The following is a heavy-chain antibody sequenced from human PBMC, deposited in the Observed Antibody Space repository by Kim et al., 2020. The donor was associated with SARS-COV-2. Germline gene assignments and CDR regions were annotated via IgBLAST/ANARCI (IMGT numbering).Heavy chain of an antibody. CDR1: GFTFSNYA. J-gene: IGHJ6*02. D-gene: IGHD6-13*01. CDR2: ISSDASNK. V-gene: IGHV3-30-3*01. CDR3: ARDLVHGSSFNYSYGRDG. Sequence: GGSLRLSCAASGFTFSNYAMHWVRQAPGKGLEWVAVISSDASNKYYEDSVKGRFTLSRDNSKNTLYLQMNSLRAEDTAVYFCARDLVHGSSFNYSYGRDGWGQGTTVTVSS.